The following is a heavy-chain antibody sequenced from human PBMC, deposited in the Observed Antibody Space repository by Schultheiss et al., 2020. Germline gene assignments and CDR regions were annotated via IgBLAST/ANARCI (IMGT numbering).Heavy chain of an antibody. CDR3: ARDAREFGYYYYYMDV. CDR1: GFDFSSYG. D-gene: IGHD3-16*01. V-gene: IGHV3-30*12. J-gene: IGHJ6*03. CDR2: ISYDGSNK. Sequence: GGSLKISCAAAGFDFSSYGMHWARQPPGKGLQWVAVISYDGSNKYYADSVKGRFTISRDNAKNSLYLQMNSLRAEDTAVYYCARDAREFGYYYYYMDVWGKGTTVTVSS.